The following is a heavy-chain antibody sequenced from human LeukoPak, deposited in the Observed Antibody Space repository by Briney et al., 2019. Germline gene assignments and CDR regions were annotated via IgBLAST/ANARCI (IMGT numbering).Heavy chain of an antibody. CDR2: IGSSGGTI. CDR1: GFTFSSYE. CDR3: ARKGSVYTSSWSCFDC. V-gene: IGHV3-48*03. J-gene: IGHJ4*02. D-gene: IGHD6-13*01. Sequence: GGSLRLSCAASGFTFSSYEMNWVRQAPGKGLEWVSHIGSSGGTIYYADSVKGRFTISRDNAKNSLYLQMNSLRAEDTAVYYCARKGSVYTSSWSCFDCWGQGTLVTV.